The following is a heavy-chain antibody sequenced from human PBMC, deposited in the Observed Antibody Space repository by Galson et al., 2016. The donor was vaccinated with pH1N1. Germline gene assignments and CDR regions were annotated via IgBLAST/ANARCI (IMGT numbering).Heavy chain of an antibody. CDR1: GASISSRSYY. D-gene: IGHD3-3*01. Sequence: ETLSLPCTVSGASISSRSYYWAWIRQPPGKGLEWIGSIYYSGSTYYNPSLKSRVTISEDTSRNQFSLKLSSVTAADTAMYYCAKVSNSGDFWSGYYIDDWGQGTVVTVSS. V-gene: IGHV4-39*07. CDR2: IYYSGST. J-gene: IGHJ4*02. CDR3: AKVSNSGDFWSGYYIDD.